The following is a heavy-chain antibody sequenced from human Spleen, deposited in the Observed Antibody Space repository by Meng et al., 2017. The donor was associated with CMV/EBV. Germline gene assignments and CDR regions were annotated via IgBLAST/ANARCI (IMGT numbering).Heavy chain of an antibody. J-gene: IGHJ6*02. CDR3: AREMGAKYYYYYYGMDV. D-gene: IGHD1-26*01. Sequence: GSLRLSCTVSGGSISSINYYWGWIRQPPGKGLEWIGSIYYSGTTYYNPSLKSRVTISVDTSKNQFSLKLSSVTAADTAVYYCAREMGAKYYYYYYGMDVWGQGTTVTVSS. CDR1: GGSISSINYY. V-gene: IGHV4-39*07. CDR2: IYYSGTT.